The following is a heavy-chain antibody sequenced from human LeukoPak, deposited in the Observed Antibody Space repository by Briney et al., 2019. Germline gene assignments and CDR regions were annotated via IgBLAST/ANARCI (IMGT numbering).Heavy chain of an antibody. CDR3: ARYSSSWTDAFDL. CDR1: GGSISSYY. D-gene: IGHD6-13*01. V-gene: IGHV4-4*07. J-gene: IGHJ3*01. Sequence: PSETLPLTCIVSGGSISSYYWSWIRQPAGKGLEWIGRIYSSGSTNYNPSLKSQVTMSVDTSKNQFSLKLSSVTAADTAVYYCARYSSSWTDAFDLWGQGTMVTVSS. CDR2: IYSSGST.